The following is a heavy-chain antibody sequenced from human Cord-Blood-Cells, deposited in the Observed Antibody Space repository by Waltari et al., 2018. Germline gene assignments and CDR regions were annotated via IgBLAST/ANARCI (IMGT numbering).Heavy chain of an antibody. D-gene: IGHD7-27*01. V-gene: IGHV3-23*01. CDR2: ISGSGGSP. J-gene: IGHJ4*02. Sequence: ELQLLESGGGLVQPGGSLRHSCAASGFTFRSYAMSWVRQAPGKGRGWVSAISGSGGSPYNAHPVKGGFTISRDNSKNALYRQMNSLRAEDTAVYYCAKGNWGYWGQGTLVTVSS. CDR1: GFTFRSYA. CDR3: AKGNWGY.